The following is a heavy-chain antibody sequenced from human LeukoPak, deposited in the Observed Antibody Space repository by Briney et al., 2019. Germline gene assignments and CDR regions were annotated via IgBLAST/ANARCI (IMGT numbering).Heavy chain of an antibody. V-gene: IGHV3-20*04. CDR2: INWNGGST. Sequence: GGSLRLSCAASGFTFDDYGMSWVRQAPGKGLEWVSGINWNGGSTGYADSVKGRFTISRDNSKNTLYLQMNSLRAEDTAVYYCAKDRIGGGVEDYWGQGTLVTVSS. J-gene: IGHJ4*02. CDR3: AKDRIGGGVEDY. CDR1: GFTFDDYG. D-gene: IGHD4-23*01.